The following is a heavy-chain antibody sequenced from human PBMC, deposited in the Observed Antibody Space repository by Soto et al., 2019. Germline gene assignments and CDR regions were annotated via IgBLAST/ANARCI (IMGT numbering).Heavy chain of an antibody. CDR1: EYSFTSYW. V-gene: IGHV5-51*01. J-gene: IGHJ3*02. D-gene: IGHD2-15*01. Sequence: GESLKISCKGSEYSFTSYWIGWVRQMPGKGLEWMGIIYPGDSDTRYSPSFQGQVTISADKSISTAYLQWSSLKASDTAMYYCASSGVVVVAAYDAFDIWGQGTMVTVSS. CDR2: IYPGDSDT. CDR3: ASSGVVVVAAYDAFDI.